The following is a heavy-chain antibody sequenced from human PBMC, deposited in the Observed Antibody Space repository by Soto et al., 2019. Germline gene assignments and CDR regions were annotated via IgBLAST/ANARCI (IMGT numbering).Heavy chain of an antibody. V-gene: IGHV4-30-4*01. CDR3: ARVGFGELLAHGMDA. CDR1: GGSISSGDYY. CDR2: IYYSGST. J-gene: IGHJ6*02. Sequence: QVQLQESGPGLVKPSQTRSLTCTVSGGSISSGDYYWSWIRQPPGKGLEWIGYIYYSGSTYYNPSLKSRVTISVDTSKNQFSLKLSSVTAVDTAVYYCARVGFGELLAHGMDAWGQGTTVTVSS. D-gene: IGHD3-10*01.